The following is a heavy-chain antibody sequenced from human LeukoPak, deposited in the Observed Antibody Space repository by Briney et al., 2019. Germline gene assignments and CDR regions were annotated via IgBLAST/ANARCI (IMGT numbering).Heavy chain of an antibody. CDR3: ARGRAHGADY. D-gene: IGHD3-10*01. CDR2: IYYSGST. V-gene: IGHV4-59*01. Sequence: SETLSLTCTVSGGSISSYYWSWIRQPPGKGLERIGYIYYSGSTNYNPSLKSRVTISVDTSKNQFSLKLSSVTAADTAVYYCARGRAHGADYWGQGTLVTVSS. J-gene: IGHJ4*02. CDR1: GGSISSYY.